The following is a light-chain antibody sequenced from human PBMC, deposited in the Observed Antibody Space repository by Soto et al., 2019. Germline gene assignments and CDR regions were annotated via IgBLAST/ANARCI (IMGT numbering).Light chain of an antibody. J-gene: IGLJ1*01. V-gene: IGLV2-14*01. CDR2: EVS. CDR1: SSDVGGYNY. CDR3: SSYTSSSTPYV. Sequence: QSALTQPVSVSGSPGQSITISCIGTSSDVGGYNYVSWYQHHPGKAPKLMIYEVSNRPSGVSNRFSGSKSGSTASLTISGLQAEDEADYYCSSYTSSSTPYVFGTGTKLTVL.